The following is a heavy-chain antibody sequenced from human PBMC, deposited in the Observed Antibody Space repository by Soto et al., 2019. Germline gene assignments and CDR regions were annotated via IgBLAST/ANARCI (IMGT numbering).Heavy chain of an antibody. J-gene: IGHJ6*02. CDR3: AGQPNDQEDYYNGMEV. V-gene: IGHV1-69*06. Sequence: QVQLVQSGAEVKKPGSSVKVSCTASGGAFIRYGISWVRQAPGQGLEWMGGIIPIFGSPNYAQRFKGRVTVSADISTNTAYMTLSSLKSEDTAVYYCAGQPNDQEDYYNGMEVWGQGTQVTVSS. CDR2: IIPIFGSP. CDR1: GGAFIRYG. D-gene: IGHD2-8*01.